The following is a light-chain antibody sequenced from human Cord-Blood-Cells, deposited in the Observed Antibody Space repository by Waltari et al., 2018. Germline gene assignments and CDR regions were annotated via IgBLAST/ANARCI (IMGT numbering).Light chain of an antibody. Sequence: QSALTQPASVSGSPGQSITISCTGTSSEVGGYNYVSWYQQDQGKAPKLIIYDVSNRPSVVSNRFSGSKSGNTAALTISGLQAEDEADYYGSSYTSSSTRVFGTGTKVTVL. J-gene: IGLJ1*01. V-gene: IGLV2-14*03. CDR2: DVS. CDR1: SSEVGGYNY. CDR3: SSYTSSSTRV.